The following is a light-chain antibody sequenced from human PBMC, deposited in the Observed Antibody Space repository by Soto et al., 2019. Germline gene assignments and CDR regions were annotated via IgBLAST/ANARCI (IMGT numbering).Light chain of an antibody. CDR1: QCVSSY. CDR2: DAS. J-gene: IGKJ5*01. Sequence: EIVLTQSPATLSLSPGERATLSCRASQCVSSYLAWYQQKPGQAPRLLIYDASNRATGIPARFSGSGSGTDFTLTISSLEPEDFAVYDGQQRSNWPPTFGQGTRLEIK. CDR3: QQRSNWPPT. V-gene: IGKV3-11*01.